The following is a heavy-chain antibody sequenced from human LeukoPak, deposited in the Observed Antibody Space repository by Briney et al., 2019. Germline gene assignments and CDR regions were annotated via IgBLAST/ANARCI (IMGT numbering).Heavy chain of an antibody. CDR3: ARDWGYCSGGSCHDP. D-gene: IGHD2-15*01. Sequence: GGSLRLSCAASGFTLSSYAMHWVRQAPGKGLEWVAVISYDGSNKYYADSVKGRFTISRDNSKNTLYLQMNSLRAEDTAVYYCARDWGYCSGGSCHDPWGQGTLDTVSS. J-gene: IGHJ5*02. CDR2: ISYDGSNK. V-gene: IGHV3-30-3*01. CDR1: GFTLSSYA.